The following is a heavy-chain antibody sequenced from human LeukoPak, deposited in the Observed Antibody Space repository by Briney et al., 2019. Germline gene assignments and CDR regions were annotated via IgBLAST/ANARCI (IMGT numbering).Heavy chain of an antibody. CDR2: INGRGDNT. Sequence: GSLRLSCAASGVIISGYAMSWVRQAPGKGLEWVSAINGRGDNTYYADFVKGRFTISRDNSKSTVYLQMNSLRTEDTAVYYCAKDRVSPGFNWFDPWGQGTLVTVSS. J-gene: IGHJ5*02. CDR1: GVIISGYA. D-gene: IGHD2/OR15-2a*01. V-gene: IGHV3-23*01. CDR3: AKDRVSPGFNWFDP.